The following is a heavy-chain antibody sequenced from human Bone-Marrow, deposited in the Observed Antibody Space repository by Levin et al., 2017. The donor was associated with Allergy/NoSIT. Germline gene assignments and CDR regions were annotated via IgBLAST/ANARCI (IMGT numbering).Heavy chain of an antibody. J-gene: IGHJ4*02. D-gene: IGHD5-12*01. V-gene: IGHV3-21*01. Sequence: PSETLSLTCAASGFTFRSFSMNWVRQAPGKGLEWVSSISFSGSDIYYADSVRGRFTISRDNAKNSLYLQMSSLRAEDTAVYYCARDLGYSGYDRGDYYFIYWGQGALVTVSS. CDR2: ISFSGSDI. CDR1: GFTFRSFS. CDR3: ARDLGYSGYDRGDYYFIY.